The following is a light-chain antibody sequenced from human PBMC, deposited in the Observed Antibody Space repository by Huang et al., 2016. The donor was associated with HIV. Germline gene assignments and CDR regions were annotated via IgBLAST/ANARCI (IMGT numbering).Light chain of an antibody. CDR1: QSISSY. V-gene: IGKV1-39*01. CDR2: AAS. J-gene: IGKJ2*01. Sequence: DIQMTQSPFFLSASVGDRATFTCRASQSISSYLNWYQQKPGKAPELLIYAASNLQSGAPSRFSGSGSGTDFTLTIVSLQPADFATYYCQQTYITPYTFGQGTKLEIK. CDR3: QQTYITPYT.